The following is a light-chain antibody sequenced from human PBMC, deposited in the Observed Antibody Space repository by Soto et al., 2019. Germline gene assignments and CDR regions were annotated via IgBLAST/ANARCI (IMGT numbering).Light chain of an antibody. CDR3: QQYYSPWT. CDR1: QSVLYSSNNKNY. J-gene: IGKJ1*01. CDR2: WAS. V-gene: IGKV4-1*01. Sequence: DIVMTQSPDSLAVSLGERATINCKSSQSVLYSSNNKNYLDWYQQKPGQPPKLLIYWASTRESGVPDRFSGSGSGTDFTLTISSLQAEDVAVYYCQQYYSPWTFGQGTKVELK.